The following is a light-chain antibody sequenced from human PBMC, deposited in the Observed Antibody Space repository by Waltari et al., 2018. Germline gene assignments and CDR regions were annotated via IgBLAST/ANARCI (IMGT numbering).Light chain of an antibody. CDR2: HAS. CDR3: QQSGTFPPT. V-gene: IGKV1-12*01. J-gene: IGKJ1*01. Sequence: DIRMTQSPSSVSASVGDIVTTTCRASQDIRTWLAWYQQKPGKAPRLLIYHASGLQSGVPSRFSGSGSGTDFTLTISSLQPEDFATYSCQQSGTFPPTFGPGTKVEI. CDR1: QDIRTW.